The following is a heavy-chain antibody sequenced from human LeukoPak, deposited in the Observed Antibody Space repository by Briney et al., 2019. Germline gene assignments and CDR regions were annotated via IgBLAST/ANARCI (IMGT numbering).Heavy chain of an antibody. Sequence: QPGRSLRLSCAASGFTFDDYAMHWVRQAPGKGLEWVSGISWNSGSIGYADSVKGRFTISRDNAKNSLYLQMNSLRAEDTALYYCAKDLRVGYYYDSSGLLDYWGQGTLVTVSS. J-gene: IGHJ4*02. D-gene: IGHD3-22*01. CDR3: AKDLRVGYYYDSSGLLDY. CDR2: ISWNSGSI. CDR1: GFTFDDYA. V-gene: IGHV3-9*01.